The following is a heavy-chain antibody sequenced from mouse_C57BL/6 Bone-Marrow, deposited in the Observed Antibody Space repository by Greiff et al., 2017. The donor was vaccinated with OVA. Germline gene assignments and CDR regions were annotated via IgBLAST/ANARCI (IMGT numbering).Heavy chain of an antibody. CDR3: ARGNGSSYVSFAY. CDR1: GYTFTSYW. D-gene: IGHD1-1*01. CDR2: IYPGSGST. Sequence: VQLQQPGAELVKPGASVKMSCKASGYTFTSYWITWVKQRPGQGLEWIGDIYPGSGSTNYNEKFKSKATLTVDTSSSTAYMQLSSLTSEDSAVYYCARGNGSSYVSFAYWGQGTLVTVSA. J-gene: IGHJ3*01. V-gene: IGHV1-55*01.